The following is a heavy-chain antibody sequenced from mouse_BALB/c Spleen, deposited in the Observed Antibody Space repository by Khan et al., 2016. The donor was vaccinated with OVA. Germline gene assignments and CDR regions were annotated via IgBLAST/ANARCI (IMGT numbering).Heavy chain of an antibody. CDR2: IFPGTGTT. Sequence: QVQLKQSGAELVKPGASVKLSCKTSGYTCTSYWIQWVKQRPGQGLGWIGQIFPGTGTTYYNENFKGKATLTVDTSSNTAYMQFSSLTSEDSAVYFCARGYFGNYEFAYWGQGTLVTVSP. CDR1: GYTCTSYW. D-gene: IGHD2-1*01. J-gene: IGHJ3*01. V-gene: IGHV1S132*01. CDR3: ARGYFGNYEFAY.